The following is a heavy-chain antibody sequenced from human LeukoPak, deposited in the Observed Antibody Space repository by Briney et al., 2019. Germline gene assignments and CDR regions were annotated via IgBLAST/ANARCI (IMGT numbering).Heavy chain of an antibody. D-gene: IGHD3-16*02. Sequence: SGTLSLTCAVSGGSITNNNWWSWVRQSPGKGLEWIGEIYHSGSTNYNPSLKSRVTMSVDKSKNQFSLSLTSVTAADTAVYYCARASYTFGEVVDHLYYFDYWGQGTLVTVSS. V-gene: IGHV4-4*02. J-gene: IGHJ4*02. CDR3: ARASYTFGEVVDHLYYFDY. CDR1: GGSITNNNW. CDR2: IYHSGST.